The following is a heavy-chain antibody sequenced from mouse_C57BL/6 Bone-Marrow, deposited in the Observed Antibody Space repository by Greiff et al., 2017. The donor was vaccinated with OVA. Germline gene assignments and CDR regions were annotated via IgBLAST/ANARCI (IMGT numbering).Heavy chain of an antibody. CDR2: ISNGGGST. Sequence: EVQRVESGGGLVQPGGSLKLSCAASGFTFSDYYMYWVRQTPEKRLEWVAYISNGGGSTYYPDTVKGRFTISRDNAKNTLYLQMSRLKSEDTAMYYCARHVITTVVPYFDYWGQGTTLTVSS. V-gene: IGHV5-12*01. CDR3: ARHVITTVVPYFDY. CDR1: GFTFSDYY. D-gene: IGHD1-1*01. J-gene: IGHJ2*01.